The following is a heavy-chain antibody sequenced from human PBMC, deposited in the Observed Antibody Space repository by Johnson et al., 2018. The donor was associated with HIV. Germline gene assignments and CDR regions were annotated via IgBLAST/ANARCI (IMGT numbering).Heavy chain of an antibody. Sequence: QVQLVESGGGLVQPGGSLRLSCAASGLIFSRSWMHWVRQAPGKGLEWVAVTSYDGGTTYYADSVTGRLTISRDNSKNTVYLQMNSLRAEDTAVYYCAKDRSGGALGAFDIWGHGTMVTVSS. V-gene: IGHV3-30*18. J-gene: IGHJ3*02. CDR3: AKDRSGGALGAFDI. CDR1: GLIFSRSW. CDR2: TSYDGGTT. D-gene: IGHD2-15*01.